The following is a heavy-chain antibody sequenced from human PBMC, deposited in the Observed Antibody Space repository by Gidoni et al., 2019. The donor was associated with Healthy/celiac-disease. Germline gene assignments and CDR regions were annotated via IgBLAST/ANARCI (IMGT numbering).Heavy chain of an antibody. V-gene: IGHV3-9*01. CDR2: ISWNSGSI. Sequence: EVQLVESGGGLVQPGRSLRLSCAASGFTFADYAMHWVRQVPGKGLEWVSGISWNSGSIDYADSVKGRFTISRDNAKNSLYLQMNSLRAEDTALYYCAKDMGYDSSGYYSYYFDYWGQGTLVTVSS. CDR3: AKDMGYDSSGYYSYYFDY. D-gene: IGHD3-22*01. CDR1: GFTFADYA. J-gene: IGHJ4*02.